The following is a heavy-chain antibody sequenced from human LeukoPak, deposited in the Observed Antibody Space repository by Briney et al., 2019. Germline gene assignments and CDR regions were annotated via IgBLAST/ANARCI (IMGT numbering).Heavy chain of an antibody. J-gene: IGHJ4*02. CDR3: ARGRGEYYYDSSGYLNC. V-gene: IGHV4-34*01. CDR1: GGSFSGYY. Sequence: SETLSLTCAVYGGSFSGYYWSWIRQPPGKGLEWIGEVNHSGSTNYNPSFKSRVTISVDTSKNQFSLKLSSVTAADTAVYYCARGRGEYYYDSSGYLNCWGQGTLVTVSS. D-gene: IGHD3-22*01. CDR2: VNHSGST.